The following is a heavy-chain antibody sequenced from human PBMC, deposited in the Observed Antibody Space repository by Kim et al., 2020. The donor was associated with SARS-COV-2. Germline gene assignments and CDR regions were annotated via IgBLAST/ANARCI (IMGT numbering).Heavy chain of an antibody. CDR1: GYPFSSFA. J-gene: IGHJ4*02. CDR2: INTNTGNP. CDR3: ARASPYCGGDCTSL. D-gene: IGHD2-21*01. Sequence: ASVKVSCKAFGYPFSSFAMNWVRQTPEQGLEWMGWINTNTGNPRYAPDFTGRFVFSLDTSVNTAYLEINSLKAEDTGVYYCARASPYCGGDCTSLWGQGTLVTVSS. V-gene: IGHV7-4-1*02.